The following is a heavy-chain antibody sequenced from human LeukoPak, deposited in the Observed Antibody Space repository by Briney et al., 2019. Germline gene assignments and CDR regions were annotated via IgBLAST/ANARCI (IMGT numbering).Heavy chain of an antibody. Sequence: PSETLSLTCTVSGGSISSSSYYWGWIRQPPGKGLEWLGSIYYSGSTYYNPSLKSRVTISVDTSKNQFSLKLSSVTAADTAVYYCARTVYSSLDWGQGTLVTVSS. CDR2: IYYSGST. CDR1: GGSISSSSYY. J-gene: IGHJ4*02. CDR3: ARTVYSSLD. D-gene: IGHD6-13*01. V-gene: IGHV4-39*01.